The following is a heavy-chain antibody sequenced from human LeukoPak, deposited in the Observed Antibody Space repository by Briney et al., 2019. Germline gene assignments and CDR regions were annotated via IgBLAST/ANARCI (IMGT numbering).Heavy chain of an antibody. CDR1: GGSISSYY. D-gene: IGHD6-19*01. J-gene: IGHJ4*02. V-gene: IGHV4-59*01. CDR2: IYYSGST. CDR3: ARDGDGSGWSDY. Sequence: SETLSLTCTVSGGSISSYYWSWIRQPPGKGLGWIGYIYYSGSTNYNPSLKSRVTISVDTSKSQFSLKLSSVTAADTAVYYCARDGDGSGWSDYWGQGTLVTVSS.